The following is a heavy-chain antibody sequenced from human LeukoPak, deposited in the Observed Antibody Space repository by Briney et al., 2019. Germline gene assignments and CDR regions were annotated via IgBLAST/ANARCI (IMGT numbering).Heavy chain of an antibody. CDR2: IYYSGST. V-gene: IGHV4-59*08. Sequence: SETLSLTCTVSGGSISSYYWSWIRQPPGKGLEWIGYIYYSGSTNYNPSLKSRVTISVDTSKNQFSLKLSSVTAADTAVYYCARSSVSYSSSWEFDYWGQGTLVTVSS. J-gene: IGHJ4*02. CDR3: ARSSVSYSSSWEFDY. D-gene: IGHD6-13*01. CDR1: GGSISSYY.